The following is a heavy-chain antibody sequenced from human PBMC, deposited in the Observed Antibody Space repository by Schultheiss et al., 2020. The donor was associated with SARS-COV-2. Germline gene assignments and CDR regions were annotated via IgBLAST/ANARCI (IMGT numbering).Heavy chain of an antibody. D-gene: IGHD3-10*01. CDR2: ISYDGSNK. Sequence: GGSLRLSCAVSGFTVSSNYMSWVRQAPGKGLEWVAVISYDGSNKYYADSVKGRFTISRDNSKNTLYLQMNSLRAEDTAVYYCAREGTMVRGVIIQPTFYYYYGMDVWGQGTTVTVSS. CDR3: AREGTMVRGVIIQPTFYYYYGMDV. J-gene: IGHJ6*02. CDR1: GFTVSSNY. V-gene: IGHV3-30-3*01.